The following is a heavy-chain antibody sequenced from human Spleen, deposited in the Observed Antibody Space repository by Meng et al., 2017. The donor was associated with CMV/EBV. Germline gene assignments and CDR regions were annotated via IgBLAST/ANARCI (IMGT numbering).Heavy chain of an antibody. CDR2: IDYTGST. V-gene: IGHV4-59*01. J-gene: IGHJ6*02. CDR1: GGSITNYY. D-gene: IGHD4-11*01. Sequence: SETLSLTCTVSGGSITNYYWSWIRQPPGKGLEWIGYIDYTGSTNYNPSLKSRVTTSVDTSKNQFSLKLSYVTAADTAVYYCVRAPYSNPVYYYGLDVWGQGTTVTVSS. CDR3: VRAPYSNPVYYYGLDV.